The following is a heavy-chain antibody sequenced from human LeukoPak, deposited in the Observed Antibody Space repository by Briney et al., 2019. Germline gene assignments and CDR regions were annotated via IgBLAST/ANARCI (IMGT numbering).Heavy chain of an antibody. J-gene: IGHJ4*02. D-gene: IGHD1-26*01. V-gene: IGHV3-23*01. Sequence: GGSLRLSCAASGFTFSSYAMSWVRQAPGKGLEWVSAISGSGGSTYYADSVKGRFTISRDNPKNTLYLQMNSLRAEDTAVYYCAKDSIVGATTIDDYFDYWGQGTLVTVSS. CDR2: ISGSGGST. CDR1: GFTFSSYA. CDR3: AKDSIVGATTIDDYFDY.